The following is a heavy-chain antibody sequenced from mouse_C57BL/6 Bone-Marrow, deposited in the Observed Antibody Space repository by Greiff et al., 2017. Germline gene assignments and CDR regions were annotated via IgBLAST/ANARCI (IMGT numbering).Heavy chain of an antibody. Sequence: VQLQQSGAELARPGAPVKLSCKASGYTFTSYGISWVKQRTGQGLEWIGEIYPRSGNTYYNEKFKGKATLTADKSSSTAYMELRSLTSEDSAVYFCARRGGTSFDYWGQGTLVTVSA. J-gene: IGHJ3*01. CDR1: GYTFTSYG. CDR2: IYPRSGNT. V-gene: IGHV1-81*01. D-gene: IGHD4-1*01. CDR3: ARRGGTSFDY.